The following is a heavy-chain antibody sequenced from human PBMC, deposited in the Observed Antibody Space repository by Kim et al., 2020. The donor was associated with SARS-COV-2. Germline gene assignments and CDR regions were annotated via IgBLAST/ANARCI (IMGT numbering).Heavy chain of an antibody. V-gene: IGHV3-15*01. CDR1: GFTFTYTW. D-gene: IGHD2-15*01. CDR2: FKNEAQGATT. CDR3: TTDATPTLSNYFDY. Sequence: GGSLRLSCAASGFTFTYTWMTWVRQAPGKGLEWVGRFKNEAQGATTDYAAPVKGRFTISRDDSKNTLYLQMNSLKIEDTAVYYCTTDATPTLSNYFDYWGQGTLVTVSS. J-gene: IGHJ4*02.